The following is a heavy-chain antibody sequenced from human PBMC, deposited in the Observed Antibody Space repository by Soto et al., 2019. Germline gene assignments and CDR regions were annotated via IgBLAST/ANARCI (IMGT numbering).Heavy chain of an antibody. V-gene: IGHV1-69*01. CDR1: GGTFSTYA. Sequence: QVQLVQSGAEVKKPGSSVKVSCKAPGGTFSTYAISWVRQAPGQGLEWMGGVIPIFGTPKYEQKFKGRVTITADESTSTGYMELRSLRSEDTAVYYCARSQGGSSSLDIYYYYYYGMDVWGQGTTVTVSS. CDR3: ARSQGGSSSLDIYYYYYYGMDV. CDR2: VIPIFGTP. J-gene: IGHJ6*02. D-gene: IGHD2-15*01.